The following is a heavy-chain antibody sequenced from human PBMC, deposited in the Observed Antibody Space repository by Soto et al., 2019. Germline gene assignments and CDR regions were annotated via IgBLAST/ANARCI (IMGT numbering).Heavy chain of an antibody. J-gene: IGHJ4*02. D-gene: IGHD5-18*01. V-gene: IGHV4-30-4*01. Sequence: QVQLQESGPGLVKPSQTLSLTCTVSGGSISSGDYYWSWIRQPPGKGLEWIGYIYYSGSTYYNPPLKSRVTISADTSQNQFSLKLSSVTAADTAVYYCAREGRLWQRRGHYYFDYWGQGTLVPVSS. CDR3: AREGRLWQRRGHYYFDY. CDR2: IYYSGST. CDR1: GGSISSGDYY.